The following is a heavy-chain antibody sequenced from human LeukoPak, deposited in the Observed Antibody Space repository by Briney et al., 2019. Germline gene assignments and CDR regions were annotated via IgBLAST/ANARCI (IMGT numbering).Heavy chain of an antibody. D-gene: IGHD2-21*02. CDR2: ISAYNGNT. J-gene: IGHJ5*02. CDR1: GYTFTSYG. V-gene: IGHV1-18*01. Sequence: ASVKVSCKASGYTFTSYGISWVRQAPGQGLEWMGWISAYNGNTNYAQKLQGRVTMTTDTSTSTAYMELRSLRSDDTAVYYCARRFTLAYCGGDCYANWFDPWGQGTLVTVSS. CDR3: ARRFTLAYCGGDCYANWFDP.